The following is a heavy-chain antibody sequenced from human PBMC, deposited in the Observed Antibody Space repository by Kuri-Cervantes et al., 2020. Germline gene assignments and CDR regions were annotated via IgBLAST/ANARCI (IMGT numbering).Heavy chain of an antibody. CDR2: IYSTGIT. CDR3: AREREQQLPFDY. Sequence: SETLSLTCTVSGGSISSYYWSWIRQPPGKGLEWIGHIYSTGITHYNPSLKSRVTISVDRSKNQFSLRLTSVTAADTAVYYCAREREQQLPFDYWGQGTLVTVSS. V-gene: IGHV4-59*12. D-gene: IGHD6-13*01. CDR1: GGSISSYY. J-gene: IGHJ4*02.